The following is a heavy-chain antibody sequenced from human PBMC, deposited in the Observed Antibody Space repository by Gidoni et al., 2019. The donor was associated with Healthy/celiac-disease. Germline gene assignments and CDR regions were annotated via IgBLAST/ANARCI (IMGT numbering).Heavy chain of an antibody. D-gene: IGHD3-3*01. V-gene: IGHV4-38-2*01. CDR1: GYSISSGYY. J-gene: IGHJ4*02. CDR3: ARYEIFGVVPTHYFDY. Sequence: QVQLQESGPGLVKPSETLSLTCAVSGYSISSGYYWGWIRQPPGKGLEWIGSIYHSGSTYYNPSLKSRVTISVDTSKNQFSLKLSSVTAADTAVYYCARYEIFGVVPTHYFDYWGQGTLVTVSS. CDR2: IYHSGST.